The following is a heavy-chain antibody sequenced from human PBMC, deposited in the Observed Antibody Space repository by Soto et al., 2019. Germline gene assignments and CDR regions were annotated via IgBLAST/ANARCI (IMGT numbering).Heavy chain of an antibody. Sequence: ASVKVSCKASGYTFTSYAMHWVRQAPGQRLEWMGWINAGNGNTKYSQKFQGRVTITRDTSASTAYMELSSLRSEDTAVYYCAWNSDKFGVYSYGGDMGVGVKGTTVPVTS. J-gene: IGHJ6*04. D-gene: IGHD5-18*01. CDR3: AWNSDKFGVYSYGGDMGV. V-gene: IGHV1-3*01. CDR1: GYTFTSYA. CDR2: INAGNGNT.